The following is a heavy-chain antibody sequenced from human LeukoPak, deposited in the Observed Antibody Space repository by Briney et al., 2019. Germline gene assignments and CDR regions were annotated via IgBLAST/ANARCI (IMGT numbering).Heavy chain of an antibody. Sequence: ARSLRLACAASGFTFSSYAMSWVRHAPGKGLEWVSSISTIGSSTYYPDSVKGRFTIYRDNSKNTLYLQMNSLRAEDTAVYYCAKDSIAAAGAFDYWGQGPLVTVSS. D-gene: IGHD6-13*01. CDR3: AKDSIAAAGAFDY. CDR1: GFTFSSYA. V-gene: IGHV3-23*01. CDR2: ISTIGSST. J-gene: IGHJ4*02.